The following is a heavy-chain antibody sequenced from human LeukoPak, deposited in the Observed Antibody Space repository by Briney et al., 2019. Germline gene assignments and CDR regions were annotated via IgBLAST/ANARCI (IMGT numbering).Heavy chain of an antibody. CDR3: AKDGGPTVFYYFDY. Sequence: GGSLRLSCAASGFTFSNYAMSWVRQAPGKGLEWVSGISGSSGGTNYADPVKGRFTISRDNSRHTLYLQMNSLRAEDTAIYYCAKDGGPTVFYYFDYWGQGTLITVSS. V-gene: IGHV3-23*01. CDR2: ISGSSGGT. CDR1: GFTFSNYA. D-gene: IGHD1-1*01. J-gene: IGHJ4*02.